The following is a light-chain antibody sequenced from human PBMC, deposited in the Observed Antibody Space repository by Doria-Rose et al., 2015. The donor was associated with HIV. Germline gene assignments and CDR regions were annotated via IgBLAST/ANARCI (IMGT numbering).Light chain of an antibody. CDR2: DNY. CDR3: ATWDATLSVGV. J-gene: IGLJ3*02. V-gene: IGLV1-51*01. Sequence: AAPGQKVTISCSATSNVGNYEVYWYQQVPGTAPKLLIYDNYKRPSGIPDRFSGSKSGTSATLGITGLQTGDEANYYCATWDATLSVGVFGGETKLTVL. CDR1: SNVGNYE.